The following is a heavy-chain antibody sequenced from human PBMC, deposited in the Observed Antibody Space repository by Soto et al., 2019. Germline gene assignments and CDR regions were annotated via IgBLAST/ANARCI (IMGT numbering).Heavy chain of an antibody. V-gene: IGHV4-59*01. CDR3: ARTTAVPNTLRSRYFFDY. J-gene: IGHJ4*02. CDR1: GGSISSYY. D-gene: IGHD4-17*01. Sequence: SETLSLTCTVSGGSISSYYWSWIRQPPGKRLEWIGYVYYSGTTNYNPSLKSRVTISVDLSKNRFSLRLSSVTTADTALYYCARTTAVPNTLRSRYFFDYWGQGTLVTVSS. CDR2: VYYSGTT.